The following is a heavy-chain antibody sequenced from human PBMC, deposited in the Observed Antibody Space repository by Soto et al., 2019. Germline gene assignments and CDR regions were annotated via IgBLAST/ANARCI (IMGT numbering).Heavy chain of an antibody. CDR3: ASSPRSSWYAP. D-gene: IGHD6-13*01. J-gene: IGHJ5*02. V-gene: IGHV1-18*01. CDR1: GYTFTSYG. Sequence: QVQLVQSGAEVKKPGASVKVSCKASGYTFTSYGIIWVRQAPGQGLEWMGWISAYNGNTNYAQKLQGRVTMTTDTSTSTAYVELRSMRSEETAVYYCASSPRSSWYAPWGQGTLVTVS. CDR2: ISAYNGNT.